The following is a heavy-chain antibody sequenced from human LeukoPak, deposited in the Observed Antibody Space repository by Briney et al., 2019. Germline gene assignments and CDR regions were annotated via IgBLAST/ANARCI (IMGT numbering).Heavy chain of an antibody. J-gene: IGHJ6*03. CDR2: ISGNCIST. V-gene: IGHV3-23*01. CDR3: EKEPSWNDYYYCSMDV. CDR1: GFTLTNYA. D-gene: IGHD1-1*01. Sequence: PGGSLRLSCGASGFTLTNYAMSWVRQAPGKGLEWVSGISGNCISTHYADSVKGRFTISRDNSKSTLYLQVHILRADDTAVYYCEKEPSWNDYYYCSMDVWGKGTTVTVSS.